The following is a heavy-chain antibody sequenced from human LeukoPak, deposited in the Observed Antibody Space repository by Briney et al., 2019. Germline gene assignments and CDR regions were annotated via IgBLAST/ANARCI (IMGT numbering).Heavy chain of an antibody. D-gene: IGHD2-15*01. CDR1: GFTFDDYA. Sequence: PGGSLRLSCAASGFTFDDYAMPWVRQAPGKGLEWVSGISWNSGSIGYADSVKGRFTISRDNAKNSLYLQMNSLRAEDTALYYCARTVVAALVIYGACFDYWGQGTLVTVSS. CDR3: ARTVVAALVIYGACFDY. CDR2: ISWNSGSI. J-gene: IGHJ4*02. V-gene: IGHV3-9*01.